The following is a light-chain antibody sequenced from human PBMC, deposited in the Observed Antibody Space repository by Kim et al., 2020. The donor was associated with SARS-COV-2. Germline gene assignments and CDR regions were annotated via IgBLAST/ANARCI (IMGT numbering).Light chain of an antibody. J-gene: IGKJ4*01. CDR3: QQYDNLPLT. CDR2: DAS. V-gene: IGKV1-33*01. Sequence: ASVGDRVTITCQASQDINNYLNWYQQRPGKAPNLLVSDASNLETGVPSRFSGRGSGTYFSLTINSLQPEDIATYYCQQYDNLPLTFGGGTKGGYQ. CDR1: QDINNY.